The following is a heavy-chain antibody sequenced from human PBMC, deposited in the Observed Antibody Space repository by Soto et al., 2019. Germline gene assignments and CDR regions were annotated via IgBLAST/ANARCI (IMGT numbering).Heavy chain of an antibody. CDR3: ARGSSSIVVVPDYGMDV. V-gene: IGHV1-18*04. CDR2: ISGKNGNT. D-gene: IGHD2-15*01. Sequence: QVQLVQSGVEVKKPGASVKVSCKASGYTFISHGISWVRQAPGQGLEWMGWISGKNGNTNYAQKLQGRGPLSTDTSTSTAYMELRSLRSDETAVYYCARGSSSIVVVPDYGMDVWGQGTTVTVSS. CDR1: GYTFISHG. J-gene: IGHJ6*02.